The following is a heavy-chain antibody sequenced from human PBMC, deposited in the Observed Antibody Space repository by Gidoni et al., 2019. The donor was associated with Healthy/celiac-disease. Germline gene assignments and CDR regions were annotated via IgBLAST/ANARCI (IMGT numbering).Heavy chain of an antibody. CDR1: GSTVSSYA. CDR2: ISGSGGST. V-gene: IGHV3-23*01. J-gene: IGHJ4*02. D-gene: IGHD2-15*01. Sequence: EVQLLASGGGLVQTGGSVRLSCAAPGSTVSSYAMSWVRQAPGKGLEWVSAISGSGGSTYYADSVKGRFTISRDNYKTTLYLQMNSLRADDTAVYYCARVGGNPSFDYWGQGTLVTVSS. CDR3: ARVGGNPSFDY.